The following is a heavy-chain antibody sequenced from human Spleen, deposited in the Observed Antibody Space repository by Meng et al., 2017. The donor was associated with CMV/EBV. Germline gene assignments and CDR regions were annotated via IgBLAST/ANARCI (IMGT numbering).Heavy chain of an antibody. J-gene: IGHJ4*02. Sequence: AATGFPVSSNYMSWMRQAQGKGLGWVSVIYSGGSTYYTNYVKGRFTISRENSENTLYLQMNSLRAEDTAVYYCARGKVGATKGCFDYWGQGTLVTVSS. CDR1: GFPVSSNY. CDR2: IYSGGST. V-gene: IGHV3-53*01. CDR3: ARGKVGATKGCFDY. D-gene: IGHD1-26*01.